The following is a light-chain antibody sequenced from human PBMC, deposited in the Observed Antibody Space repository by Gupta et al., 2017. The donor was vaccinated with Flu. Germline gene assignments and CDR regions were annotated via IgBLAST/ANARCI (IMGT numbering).Light chain of an antibody. J-gene: IGLJ2*01. CDR2: ENN. Sequence: QSVLTTPPSAQAAPVQKVTISCSGTRSNIGNNYVSWYQQYPVKAPKLRIYENNKRPSGITARFSGSKSGTSATLCITGLHTGDEADYYCGTLDSGLSAVVFGGGTKLTVL. CDR3: GTLDSGLSAVV. CDR1: RSNIGNNY. V-gene: IGLV1-51*02.